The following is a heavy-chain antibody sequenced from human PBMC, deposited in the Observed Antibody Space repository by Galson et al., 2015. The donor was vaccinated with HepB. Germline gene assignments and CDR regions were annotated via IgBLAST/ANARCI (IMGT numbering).Heavy chain of an antibody. CDR2: INAGDGNT. J-gene: IGHJ4*02. V-gene: IGHV1-3*01. D-gene: IGHD1-26*01. CDR1: GYSFTTCA. Sequence: SVKVSCKASGYSFTTCAMHWVRQAPGQSLEWMGWINAGDGNTKHSQKFQGRITITRDTSASTAYMELSSLRSEDTAVYYCAREVRLGGYYSDYWGQGTLVTVSS. CDR3: AREVRLGGYYSDY.